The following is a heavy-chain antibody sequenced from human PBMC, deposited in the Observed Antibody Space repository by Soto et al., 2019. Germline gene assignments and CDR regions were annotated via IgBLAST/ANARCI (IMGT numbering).Heavy chain of an antibody. D-gene: IGHD6-19*01. V-gene: IGHV3-48*02. CDR3: AREPHSSGWLFDY. Sequence: EVQLVESGGGLVQPGGSLRLSCAASGFTFSSYSMNWVRQAPGKGVEWVSYISSISSTKYYADSEKGRFTISRDNAKNSLYLQMNSLRDEDTAVYYCAREPHSSGWLFDYWGQGTLVTVSS. CDR1: GFTFSSYS. CDR2: ISSISSTK. J-gene: IGHJ4*02.